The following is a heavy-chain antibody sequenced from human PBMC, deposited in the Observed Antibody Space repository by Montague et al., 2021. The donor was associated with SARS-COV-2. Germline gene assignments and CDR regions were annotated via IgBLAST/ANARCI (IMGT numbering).Heavy chain of an antibody. CDR3: ARAGGGSSYNYYGLDV. V-gene: IGHV4-39*01. J-gene: IGHJ6*02. CDR2: IYYSGST. CDR1: GGSISSSSYY. Sequence: SETLSLTCTVSGGSISSSSYYWGWIRQPPGNGLERIGSIYYSGSTYYNPSLKSRVTISVDTSKNQFSLTVGSVTAADTAVYYCARAGGGSSYNYYGLDVWGQGTTVTVSS. D-gene: IGHD2-15*01.